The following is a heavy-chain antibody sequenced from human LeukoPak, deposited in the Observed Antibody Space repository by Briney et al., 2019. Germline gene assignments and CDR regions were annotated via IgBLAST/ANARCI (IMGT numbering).Heavy chain of an antibody. D-gene: IGHD3-16*01. Sequence: PGGSLRLSCAASGFTFSSYNMNWVRQAPGRGLEWVSSISTTSNYIYYADSVKGRFTISRDNAKNSLYLQMNSPRAEDTAVYYCSRDGGTYYFDYWGQGTLVTVSS. J-gene: IGHJ4*02. V-gene: IGHV3-21*01. CDR2: ISTTSNYI. CDR3: SRDGGTYYFDY. CDR1: GFTFSSYN.